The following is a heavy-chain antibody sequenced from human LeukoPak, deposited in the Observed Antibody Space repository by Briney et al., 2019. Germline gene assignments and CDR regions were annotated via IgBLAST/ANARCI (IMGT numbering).Heavy chain of an antibody. CDR1: GFTFSSYW. J-gene: IGHJ4*02. CDR2: IKQDGSEK. CDR3: ARDAYCSGGSCFIDY. V-gene: IGHV3-7*01. D-gene: IGHD2-15*01. Sequence: GGSLRLSCAASGFTFSSYWMSWVRQAPGKGLEWVANIKQDGSEKYYVDSVKGRFTISRDNAKNSLYLQMNSLRAEDTAVYYCARDAYCSGGSCFIDYWGQGTLVTVSS.